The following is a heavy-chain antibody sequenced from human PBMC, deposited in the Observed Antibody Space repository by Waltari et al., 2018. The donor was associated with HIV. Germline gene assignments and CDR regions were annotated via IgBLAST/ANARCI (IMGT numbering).Heavy chain of an antibody. J-gene: IGHJ6*02. V-gene: IGHV4-59*01. CDR1: GGSISSYS. CDR2: IYYSGST. Sequence: QVQLQVSGPGLVKPSETLSLTGTVPGGSISSYSWSWIRQPPGKGLEWIGYIYYSGSTNYNPSLKSRVTISVDTSKNQFSLKLSSVTAADTAVYYCARDGGGHQLYGMDVWGQGTTVTVSS. CDR3: ARDGGGHQLYGMDV. D-gene: IGHD3-16*02.